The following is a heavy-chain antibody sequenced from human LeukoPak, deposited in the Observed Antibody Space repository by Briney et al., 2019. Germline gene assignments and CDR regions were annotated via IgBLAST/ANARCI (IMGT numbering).Heavy chain of an antibody. Sequence: SETLSLTCTVSGGSISSYYWSWIRQPPGKGLEWVGYIYYTGSTNYNPSLKSRVTISVDTSKNQFSLNLSSVTTADTAVYYCARVSCSSTSCPRRDALDVWGQGTMDTVSS. V-gene: IGHV4-59*01. J-gene: IGHJ3*01. CDR2: IYYTGST. D-gene: IGHD2-2*01. CDR3: ARVSCSSTSCPRRDALDV. CDR1: GGSISSYY.